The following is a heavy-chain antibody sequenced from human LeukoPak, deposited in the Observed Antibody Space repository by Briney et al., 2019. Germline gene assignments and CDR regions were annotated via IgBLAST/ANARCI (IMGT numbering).Heavy chain of an antibody. Sequence: SETLSLTCTVSGGSIRGGYWSWIRQPPGRGLEWIGYVYTSGSTNYNPSLKSRVTISVDTSKSQFALKLSSVTAADTAVYYCAKSYFDYSTYYSYYFNLWGQGALVTVSS. CDR1: GGSIRGGY. V-gene: IGHV4-4*09. CDR3: AKSYFDYSTYYSYYFNL. CDR2: VYTSGST. J-gene: IGHJ4*02. D-gene: IGHD4-11*01.